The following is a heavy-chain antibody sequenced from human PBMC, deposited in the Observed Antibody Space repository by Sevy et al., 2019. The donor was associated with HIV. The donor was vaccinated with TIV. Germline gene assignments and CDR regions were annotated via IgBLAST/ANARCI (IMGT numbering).Heavy chain of an antibody. Sequence: GGSLRLSCAASGFTFSIYYMTWARQAPGKGLEWVANIKSDGSDKYYVDSVKGRFTISRDNAKNSLYLQMNSLTAEDTAVYYSARYGGYIDHWGHRTLVTVSS. CDR2: IKSDGSDK. J-gene: IGHJ4*01. D-gene: IGHD2-15*01. CDR3: ARYGGYIDH. CDR1: GFTFSIYY. V-gene: IGHV3-7*01.